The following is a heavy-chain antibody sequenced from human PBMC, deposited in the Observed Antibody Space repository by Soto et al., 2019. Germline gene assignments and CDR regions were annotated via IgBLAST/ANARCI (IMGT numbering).Heavy chain of an antibody. D-gene: IGHD3-3*01. CDR1: GFTFSSYA. Sequence: GGSLRLSCAASGFTFSSYAMSWVRQAPGKGLEWVSAISGSGGSTYYADSVKGRFTISRDNSKNTLYLQMNSLRAEDTAVYYCAKAPSYDFWSGYNYYGMDVWGQGTTVTVSS. J-gene: IGHJ6*02. V-gene: IGHV3-23*01. CDR3: AKAPSYDFWSGYNYYGMDV. CDR2: ISGSGGST.